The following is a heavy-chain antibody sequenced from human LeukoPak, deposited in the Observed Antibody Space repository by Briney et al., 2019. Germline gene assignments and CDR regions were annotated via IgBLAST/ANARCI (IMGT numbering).Heavy chain of an antibody. CDR3: ARLSKPAAPLWFGERTDY. CDR1: GGSISSSSYY. J-gene: IGHJ4*02. CDR2: IYYSGST. D-gene: IGHD3-10*01. Sequence: SETLSLTCTVSGGSISSSSYYWGWIRQPPGKGLEWIGSIYYSGSTYYNPSLKSRVTISVDTSKNQFSLKLSSVTAADTAVYYCARLSKPAAPLWFGERTDYWGQGTLVTVSS. V-gene: IGHV4-39*01.